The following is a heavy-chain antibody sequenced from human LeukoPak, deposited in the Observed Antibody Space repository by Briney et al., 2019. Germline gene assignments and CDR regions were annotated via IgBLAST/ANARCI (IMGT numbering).Heavy chain of an antibody. CDR3: AKDRWGFGYHYFDY. CDR1: GFTFSSYG. CDR2: ISYDGSNK. V-gene: IGHV3-30*18. Sequence: GGPLRLSCAASGFTFSSYGMHWVRQAPGKGLEWVAVISYDGSNKYYADSVKGRFTISRDNSKNTLYLQMNSLRAEDTAVYYCAKDRWGFGYHYFDYWGQGTLVTVSS. D-gene: IGHD3-10*01. J-gene: IGHJ4*02.